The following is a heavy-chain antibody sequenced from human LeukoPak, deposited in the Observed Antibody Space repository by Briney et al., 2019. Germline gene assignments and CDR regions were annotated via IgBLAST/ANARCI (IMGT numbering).Heavy chain of an antibody. CDR2: TNDSGGST. J-gene: IGHJ6*02. V-gene: IGHV3-23*01. CDR1: GFTFSNAW. Sequence: GGSLRLSCAASGFTFSNAWMSWVRQAPGKGLEWVSGTNDSGGSTYYADSVKGRFTISRDNSKNTLYLQMNSLRAEDTAVYYCAKMSSSWTYYYGMDVWGQGTTVTVSS. CDR3: AKMSSSWTYYYGMDV. D-gene: IGHD6-13*01.